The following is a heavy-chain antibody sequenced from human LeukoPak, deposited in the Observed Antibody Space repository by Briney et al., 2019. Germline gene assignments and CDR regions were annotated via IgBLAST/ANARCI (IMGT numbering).Heavy chain of an antibody. V-gene: IGHV1-2*02. CDR1: GYTFTGYY. CDR2: INPNSGGT. D-gene: IGHD6-13*01. CDR3: ASNYDSSNWYENAFDI. J-gene: IGHJ3*02. Sequence: AAVKVSCKASGYTFTGYYMHWVRQAPGQGVEWMGWINPNSGGTNYAQKFQGGVTMTRDTSISTAYMELSRLRSDDTAVYYCASNYDSSNWYENAFDIWGQRTMVTVSS.